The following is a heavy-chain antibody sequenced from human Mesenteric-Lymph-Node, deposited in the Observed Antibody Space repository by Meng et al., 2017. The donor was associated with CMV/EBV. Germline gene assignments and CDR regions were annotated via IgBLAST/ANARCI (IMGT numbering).Heavy chain of an antibody. J-gene: IGHJ4*02. CDR3: ARDSGSYYFDY. CDR1: GYSISSGYY. V-gene: IGHV4-38-2*02. Sequence: SETLSLTCTVSGYSISSGYYWGWIRQPPGKGLEWIGSIYHSGSTYYNPSLKSRVPISVDTSKNQFSLKLSSVTAADTAVYYCARDSGSYYFDYWGQGTLVTVSS. D-gene: IGHD1-26*01. CDR2: IYHSGST.